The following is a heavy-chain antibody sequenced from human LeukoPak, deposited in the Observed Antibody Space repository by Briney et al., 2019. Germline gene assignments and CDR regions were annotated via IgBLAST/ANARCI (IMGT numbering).Heavy chain of an antibody. J-gene: IGHJ4*02. Sequence: SGGSLRLSCAASGFTFSSYGMHWVRQAPGKGLEWVAVIWYDGSNKYYADSVKGRFTISRDNSKNTPYLQMNSLRAEDTAVYYCAREGRDGYNFDYWGQGTLVTVSS. CDR2: IWYDGSNK. CDR1: GFTFSSYG. V-gene: IGHV3-33*01. CDR3: AREGRDGYNFDY. D-gene: IGHD5-24*01.